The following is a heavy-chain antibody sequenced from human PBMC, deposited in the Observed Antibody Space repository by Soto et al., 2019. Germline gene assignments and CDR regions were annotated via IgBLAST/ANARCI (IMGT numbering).Heavy chain of an antibody. CDR2: IYWDDDK. CDR1: GFSLTTSGVG. V-gene: IGHV2-5*02. D-gene: IGHD3-3*01. Sequence: QITLNESGPTVVRPTETLTLTCRFSGFSLTTSGVGVGWIRQTPGNAPARLALIYWDDDKRYSASLKSRLTLTKDTSKSQVVLTVSDLDPTDTATYYCAHRVLRTVFGLVTTTAIYFDFWGQGTPVAVSS. J-gene: IGHJ4*02. CDR3: AHRVLRTVFGLVTTTAIYFDF.